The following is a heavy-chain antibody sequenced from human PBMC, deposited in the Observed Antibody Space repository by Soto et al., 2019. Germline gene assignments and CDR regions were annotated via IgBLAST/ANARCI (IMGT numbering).Heavy chain of an antibody. CDR3: ARARATIAAAAIFDC. CDR1: GGSVSSGSYY. V-gene: IGHV4-61*01. D-gene: IGHD6-13*01. Sequence: SETLSLTCTVSGGSVSSGSYYWSWIRQPPGKGLEWIGYIYYSGSTNYNPSLESRLTISVDKSKNQFSLKLTSVTAADTAVYYCARARATIAAAAIFDCWGQGTLVTVSS. J-gene: IGHJ4*02. CDR2: IYYSGST.